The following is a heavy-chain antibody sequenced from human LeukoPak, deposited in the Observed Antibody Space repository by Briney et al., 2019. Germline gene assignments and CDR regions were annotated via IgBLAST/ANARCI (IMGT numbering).Heavy chain of an antibody. D-gene: IGHD5-12*01. Sequence: ASVKVSCKASGYTFTGYYMHWVRQAPGQGLEWMGWINPNSGGTNYAQKFQGRVTMTRDTSISTAYMELSRLRSDDTAMYYCARVLATQTYYCYMDVWGKGTTVTVSS. V-gene: IGHV1-2*02. CDR2: INPNSGGT. CDR3: ARVLATQTYYCYMDV. J-gene: IGHJ6*03. CDR1: GYTFTGYY.